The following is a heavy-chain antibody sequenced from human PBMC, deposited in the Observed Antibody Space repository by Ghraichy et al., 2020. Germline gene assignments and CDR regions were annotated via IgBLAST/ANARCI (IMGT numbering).Heavy chain of an antibody. V-gene: IGHV3-7*01. J-gene: IGHJ3*01. CDR3: ARGVPTGVDAFDV. D-gene: IGHD1-14*01. CDR2: IKQDGSEK. Sequence: GSLRLSCAASGFTFSSYWMTWVRQAPGKGLEWVANIKQDGSEKYYVDSVKGRFTISRDNAKNSLYLQMNSLRAEDTAVYYCARGVPTGVDAFDVWGQGTMVTVSS. CDR1: GFTFSSYW.